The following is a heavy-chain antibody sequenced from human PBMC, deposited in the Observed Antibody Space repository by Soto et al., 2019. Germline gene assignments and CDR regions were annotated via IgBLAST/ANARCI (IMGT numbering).Heavy chain of an antibody. D-gene: IGHD6-19*01. CDR2: ISYDGSNK. CDR3: ARDQVESSGWLRLIFDY. J-gene: IGHJ4*02. Sequence: SCAASGFTFSSYAMHWVRQAPGKGLEWVAVISYDGSNKYYADSVKGRFTISRDNSKNTLYLQMNSLRAEDTAVYYCARDQVESSGWLRLIFDYWGQGTRVTVSS. CDR1: GFTFSSYA. V-gene: IGHV3-30-3*01.